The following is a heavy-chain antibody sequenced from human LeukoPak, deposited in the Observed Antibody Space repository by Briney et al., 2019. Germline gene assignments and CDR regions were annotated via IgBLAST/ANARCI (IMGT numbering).Heavy chain of an antibody. Sequence: GRSLRLSCAASGFTFSSYAMHWVRQAPGKGLEWVAVISYDGSNKYYADSVKGRFTISRDNSLNTLYLQMNSLRAEDTAVYYCARGGDSSGYRIDYWGQGTLVTVSS. CDR1: GFTFSSYA. CDR3: ARGGDSSGYRIDY. J-gene: IGHJ4*02. V-gene: IGHV3-30*01. D-gene: IGHD3-22*01. CDR2: ISYDGSNK.